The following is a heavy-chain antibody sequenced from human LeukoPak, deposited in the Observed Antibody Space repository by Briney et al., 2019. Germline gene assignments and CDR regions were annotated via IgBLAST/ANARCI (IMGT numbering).Heavy chain of an antibody. J-gene: IGHJ4*02. CDR3: TTYYVGEGGRGH. D-gene: IGHD2-21*01. CDR2: SGSP. Sequence: SETLFLTCSVSGDSVSSAGYHWSWIRQAPGKGLEWIGHSGSPSYNPSLKSRVMISIDTSKNQFSLKVSTVTAADTAVYYCTTYYVGEGGRGHWGPGTLVTVSS. CDR1: GDSVSSAGYH. V-gene: IGHV4-61*08.